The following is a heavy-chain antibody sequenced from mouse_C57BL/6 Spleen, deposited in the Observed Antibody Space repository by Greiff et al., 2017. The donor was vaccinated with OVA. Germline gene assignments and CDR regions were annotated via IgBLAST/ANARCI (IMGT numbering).Heavy chain of an antibody. CDR1: GFTFSSYA. J-gene: IGHJ2*01. V-gene: IGHV5-4*01. CDR3: ARDLLWPYYFDY. CDR2: ISDGGSYT. Sequence: EVMLVESGGGLVKPGGSLKLSCAASGFTFSSYAMSWVRQTPEKRLEWVATISDGGSYTYYPDNVKGRFTISRDNAKNNLYLQMSHLKSEDTAMYYCARDLLWPYYFDYWGQGTTLTVSS. D-gene: IGHD2-1*01.